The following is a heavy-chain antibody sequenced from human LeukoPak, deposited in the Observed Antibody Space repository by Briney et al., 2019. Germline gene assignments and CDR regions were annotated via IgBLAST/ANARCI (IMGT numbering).Heavy chain of an antibody. J-gene: IGHJ4*02. CDR2: IHPYSGGS. D-gene: IGHD6-19*01. CDR1: GFTFNGYY. CDR3: AAGYSSGWFLFDY. Sequence: ASVKVSCKASGFTFNGYYVHWVRQAPGQGLEWMGRIHPYSGGSNSAQKFQGRVTMTRDTSISTAYMELSRLRSDDTAVYYCAAGYSSGWFLFDYWGQGTLVTVSS. V-gene: IGHV1-2*06.